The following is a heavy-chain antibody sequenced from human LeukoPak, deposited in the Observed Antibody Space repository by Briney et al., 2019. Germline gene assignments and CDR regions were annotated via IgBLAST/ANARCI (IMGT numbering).Heavy chain of an antibody. D-gene: IGHD4-11*01. CDR2: ISAYNGNT. CDR3: GRGLFSNYVAGY. J-gene: IGHJ4*02. Sequence: ASVKVSCKASGYSFTSYGISWVRQAPGQGLEWMGWISAYNGNTNYAQKLQGRVTMTTDTSTSTAYMELRSLRSDEPAVYYCGRGLFSNYVAGYWGPGTLVTVSS. CDR1: GYSFTSYG. V-gene: IGHV1-18*01.